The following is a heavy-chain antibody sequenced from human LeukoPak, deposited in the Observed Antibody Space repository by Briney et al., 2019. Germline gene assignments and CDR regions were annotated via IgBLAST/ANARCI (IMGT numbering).Heavy chain of an antibody. D-gene: IGHD3-22*01. CDR1: GGTFSSYA. CDR2: INPSGGST. CDR3: ARDRDSSGYAQFDY. V-gene: IGHV1-46*01. Sequence: ASVKVSCKASGGTFSSYAISWVRQAPGQGLEWMGIINPSGGSTSYAQKFQGRVTMTRDTSTSTVYMELSSLRSEDTAVYYCARDRDSSGYAQFDYWGQGTLVTVSS. J-gene: IGHJ4*02.